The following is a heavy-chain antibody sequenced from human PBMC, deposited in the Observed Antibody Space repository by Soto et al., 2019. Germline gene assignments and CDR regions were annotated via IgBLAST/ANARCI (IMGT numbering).Heavy chain of an antibody. CDR2: ISSSSSYI. J-gene: IGHJ6*02. D-gene: IGHD3-10*01. CDR1: GFTLGNQR. CDR3: ARDQQMAYYYGSGPIDYYGKDV. Sequence: GHPNHSSAASGFTLGNQRMNWVRKALGKGLECVSSISSSSSYIYYADSVKGRFTISRDNAKNSLYLQMNSLRVEDTAVYYCARDQQMAYYYGSGPIDYYGKDVWGQGITVTGSS. V-gene: IGHV3-21*01.